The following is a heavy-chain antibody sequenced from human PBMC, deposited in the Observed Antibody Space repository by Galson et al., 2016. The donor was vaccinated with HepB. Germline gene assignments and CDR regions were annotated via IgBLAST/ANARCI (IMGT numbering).Heavy chain of an antibody. CDR3: ARDSSPGTEATGWYDAFDL. CDR1: GFTFRSYW. CDR2: IKGDGSKI. V-gene: IGHV3-7*03. J-gene: IGHJ3*01. D-gene: IGHD6-19*01. Sequence: SLRLSCAASGFTFRSYWMTWVRQTPGKGLEWVANIKGDGSKIHYADSVEGRFTISRDNAQSSMFLQMSSLRPEDTALDYCARDSSPGTEATGWYDAFDLWGHGTMVAVSS.